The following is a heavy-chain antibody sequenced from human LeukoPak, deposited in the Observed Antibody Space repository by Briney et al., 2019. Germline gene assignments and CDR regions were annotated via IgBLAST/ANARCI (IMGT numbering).Heavy chain of an antibody. J-gene: IGHJ4*02. Sequence: PGGSLRLSCAASGFTFRNYDMNWVRQAPGKGLEWASSISSSRSYIYYADSVKGRFTISRDNANNSLFLQMNSLRAEDTAVYYCARDRVFCSGGSCYVDYWGQGTLVTVSS. D-gene: IGHD2-15*01. CDR3: ARDRVFCSGGSCYVDY. CDR1: GFTFRNYD. CDR2: ISSSRSYI. V-gene: IGHV3-21*01.